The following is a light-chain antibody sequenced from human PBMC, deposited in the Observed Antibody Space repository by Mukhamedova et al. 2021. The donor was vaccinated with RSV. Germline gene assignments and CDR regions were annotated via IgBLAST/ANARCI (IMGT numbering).Light chain of an antibody. Sequence: ISCTGSSGSIASNYVQWYQQRPGSAPTTVIYEDNQRPSGVPDRFSGSIDSSSNSASLTISGLKPEDEADYYCQSYDSSNWVFGGGT. V-gene: IGLV6-57*02. J-gene: IGLJ3*02. CDR3: QSYDSSNWV. CDR2: EDN. CDR1: SGSIASNY.